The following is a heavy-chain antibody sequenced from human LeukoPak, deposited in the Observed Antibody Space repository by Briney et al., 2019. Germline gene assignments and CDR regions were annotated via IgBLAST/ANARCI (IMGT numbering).Heavy chain of an antibody. CDR1: GGSISSYY. CDR2: IYTSGST. J-gene: IGHJ5*02. V-gene: IGHV4-4*07. Sequence: SETLSLTCTVSGGSISSYYWSWIRQLAGKGLEWIGRIYTSGSTNYNPSLKSRVTMSVDTSKNQFSLKLSSVTAADTAVYYCARDGEYQPLYNWFDPWGQGTLVTVSS. CDR3: ARDGEYQPLYNWFDP. D-gene: IGHD2-2*01.